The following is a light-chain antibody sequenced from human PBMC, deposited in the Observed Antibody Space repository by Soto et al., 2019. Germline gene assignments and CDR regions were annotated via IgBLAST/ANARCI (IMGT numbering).Light chain of an antibody. Sequence: QSVLTQPASVSESPGQSITISCTGTSSDVGFYNYVSWYQQHPGKAPKLMIYDVSNRPSGVSNRFSGSKSGNTASLTISGLQAEDEADYYCSSYTSSSTLVVGGGTKLTVL. CDR1: SSDVGFYNY. CDR3: SSYTSSSTLV. V-gene: IGLV2-14*01. CDR2: DVS. J-gene: IGLJ3*02.